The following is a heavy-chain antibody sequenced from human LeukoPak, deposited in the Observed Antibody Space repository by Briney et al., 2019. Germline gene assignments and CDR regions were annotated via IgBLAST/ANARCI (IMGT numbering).Heavy chain of an antibody. J-gene: IGHJ4*02. CDR2: FDPEDGET. CDR3: VTAGPYSGSHSPFDY. Sequence: ASVKVSCKVSGYTLTELSMHWVRQAPGKGLEWMGGFDPEDGETIYAQKFQGRVTMTEDTSTDTAYMELSSLRSEDTAVYYCVTAGPYSGSHSPFDYWGQGTLVTVSS. V-gene: IGHV1-24*01. D-gene: IGHD1-26*01. CDR1: GYTLTELS.